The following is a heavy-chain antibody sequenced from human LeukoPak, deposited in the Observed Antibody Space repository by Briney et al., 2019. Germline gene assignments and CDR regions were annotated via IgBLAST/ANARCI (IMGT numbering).Heavy chain of an antibody. CDR2: INPNSGGT. CDR1: GYTFTTYA. D-gene: IGHD2-15*01. J-gene: IGHJ6*02. V-gene: IGHV1-2*02. Sequence: ASVKVSCKASGYTFTTYAMHWVRQAPGQRLEWMGWINPNSGGTNYAQKFQGRVTMTRDTSISTAYMELSRLRSDDTAVYYCARDGGYCSGGSCYSSPVPYYYYGMDVWGQGTTVTVSS. CDR3: ARDGGYCSGGSCYSSPVPYYYYGMDV.